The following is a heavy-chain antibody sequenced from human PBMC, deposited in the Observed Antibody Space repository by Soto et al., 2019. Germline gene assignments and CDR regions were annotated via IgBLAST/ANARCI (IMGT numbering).Heavy chain of an antibody. CDR1: GGSISRSSYY. CDR3: ARHYYDSTGYPYYFDY. Sequence: ETLSLTCTVSGGSISRSSYYWGWIRQPPGKGLEWIGSIYYSGSTYYNPSLKSRVTISVDTSKNQFSLKLSSVTAADTAVYYCARHYYDSTGYPYYFDYCGQGTLVTVSS. V-gene: IGHV4-39*01. CDR2: IYYSGST. J-gene: IGHJ4*02. D-gene: IGHD3-22*01.